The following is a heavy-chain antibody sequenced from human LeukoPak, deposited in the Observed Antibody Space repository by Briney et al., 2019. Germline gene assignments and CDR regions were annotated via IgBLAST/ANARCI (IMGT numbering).Heavy chain of an antibody. D-gene: IGHD6-19*01. V-gene: IGHV1-24*01. CDR2: FDPEDGET. Sequence: ASVKVSRKVSGYTLSELSMHWVRQAPGKGLEWMGGFDPEDGETIYAQKFQGRVTMTEDTSTDTAYMELSSLRSEDTAVYYCATAGYSSGWSGVDYFDYWGQGTLVTVSS. J-gene: IGHJ4*02. CDR1: GYTLSELS. CDR3: ATAGYSSGWSGVDYFDY.